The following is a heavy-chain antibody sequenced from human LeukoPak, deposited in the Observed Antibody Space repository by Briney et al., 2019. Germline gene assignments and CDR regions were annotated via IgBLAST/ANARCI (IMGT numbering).Heavy chain of an antibody. Sequence: GASVKVSCKASGYTFTSYYMHWVRQAPGQGLEWMGWINPNSGGTNYAQKFQGRVTMTRDTSISTAYMELSRLRSDDTAVYYCARASVDSSGYYPTDYWGQGTLVTVSS. V-gene: IGHV1-2*02. CDR3: ARASVDSSGYYPTDY. D-gene: IGHD3-22*01. J-gene: IGHJ4*02. CDR2: INPNSGGT. CDR1: GYTFTSYY.